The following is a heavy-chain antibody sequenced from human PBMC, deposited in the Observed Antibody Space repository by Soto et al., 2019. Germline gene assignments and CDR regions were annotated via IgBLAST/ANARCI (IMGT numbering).Heavy chain of an antibody. CDR3: ARVHYYDMDV. V-gene: IGHV3-33*07. CDR2: IWYDGRNT. J-gene: IGHJ6*02. Sequence: HPEESLRHSCAASGLTFNTYAMYWVRQAPGKGQERVGVIWYDGRNTFYAEYEKDRYTNSRDNAKNSLYLQMNSLRAEDTAVYYCARVHYYDMDVWGQGT. CDR1: GLTFNTYA.